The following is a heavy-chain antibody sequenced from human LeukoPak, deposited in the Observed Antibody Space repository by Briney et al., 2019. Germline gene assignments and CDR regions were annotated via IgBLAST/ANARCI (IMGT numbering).Heavy chain of an antibody. V-gene: IGHV1-2*02. CDR1: GYTFTGYY. J-gene: IGHJ4*02. Sequence: ASVKVSCKASGYTFTGYYMHWVRQAPGQGLEWMGWINPNSGGTNYAQKFQGRVTMTRDTSITTAYMELSRLSSDDTAVYYCAREGAYYYDKVRYFDYWGQGTLVTVSS. CDR2: INPNSGGT. D-gene: IGHD3-22*01. CDR3: AREGAYYYDKVRYFDY.